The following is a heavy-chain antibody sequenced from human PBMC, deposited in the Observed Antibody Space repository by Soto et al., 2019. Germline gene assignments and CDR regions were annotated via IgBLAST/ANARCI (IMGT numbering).Heavy chain of an antibody. Sequence: SGGSLRLSCVGSGFTFSSYGMHWVRQAPGKGLECVAVISDTGSSHYYAASVEGRFTISRENSKNTLSLHMDRLRVEDTAMYYCAKDRGGDCPDNSCYFGADYWGQGTPVTVSS. CDR3: AKDRGGDCPDNSCYFGADY. CDR1: GFTFSSYG. D-gene: IGHD2-2*01. J-gene: IGHJ4*02. V-gene: IGHV3-30*18. CDR2: ISDTGSSH.